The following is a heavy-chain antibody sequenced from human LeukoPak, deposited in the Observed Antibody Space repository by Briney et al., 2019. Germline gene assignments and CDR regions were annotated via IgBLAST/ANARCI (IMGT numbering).Heavy chain of an antibody. V-gene: IGHV3-23*01. CDR1: GFTFSSYA. J-gene: IGHJ5*02. CDR3: AKVGKSSSWPHRFDP. CDR2: ISGSGGST. Sequence: GGSLRLSCAASGFTFSSYAMSWVRQAPGKGLELVSAISGSGGSTYYADSVKGRFTISRDNSKNTLYLQMNSLRAEDTAVYYCAKVGKSSSWPHRFDPWGQGTLVTVSS. D-gene: IGHD6-13*01.